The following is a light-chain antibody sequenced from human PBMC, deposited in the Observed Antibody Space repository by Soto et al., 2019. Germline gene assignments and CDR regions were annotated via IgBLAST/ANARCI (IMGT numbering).Light chain of an antibody. V-gene: IGKV1-5*03. J-gene: IGKJ2*01. CDR2: KAS. Sequence: DIQMAQAPSTLSASVGDRDTITCRASQSISSWLAWYQQKPWKAPKLLIYKASSLESGVPSRFSGSGSGTEFTLTISSLQPDDFATYYCQRYNSYSHTFGQGTNLDIK. CDR3: QRYNSYSHT. CDR1: QSISSW.